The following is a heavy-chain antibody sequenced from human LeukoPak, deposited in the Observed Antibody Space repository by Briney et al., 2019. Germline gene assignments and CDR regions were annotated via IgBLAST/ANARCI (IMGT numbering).Heavy chain of an antibody. CDR1: GGTFSSYA. Sequence: SVKVSCKASGGTFSSYAISWVRQAPGQGLEWMGRIIPIPGIANYAQKFQGRVTITADKSTSTAYMELSSLRSEDTAVYYCAREPTAAGHFDYWGQGTLVTVSS. V-gene: IGHV1-69*04. D-gene: IGHD6-13*01. J-gene: IGHJ4*02. CDR3: AREPTAAGHFDY. CDR2: IIPIPGIA.